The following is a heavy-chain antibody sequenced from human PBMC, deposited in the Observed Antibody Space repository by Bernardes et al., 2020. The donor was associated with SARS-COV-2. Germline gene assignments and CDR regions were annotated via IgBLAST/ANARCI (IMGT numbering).Heavy chain of an antibody. D-gene: IGHD3-3*01. CDR3: AALYR. CDR2: LKRKADGGTA. CDR1: GFSVADTT. V-gene: IGHV3-15*05. J-gene: IGHJ4*01. Sequence: GGSLRLSCAGSGFSVADTTMIWVRQGPGKGLEWVGHLKRKADGGTADYATPVEGRFTITRDESRNTCSLGMNSRTIEDTATYYCAALYRWRQGTLVADSS.